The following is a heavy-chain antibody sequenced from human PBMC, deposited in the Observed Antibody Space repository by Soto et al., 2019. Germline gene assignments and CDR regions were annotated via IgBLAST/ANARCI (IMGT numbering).Heavy chain of an antibody. V-gene: IGHV3-13*01. CDR1: GFSFSSYD. Sequence: EVQLVESGGGLVQTGGSLRLSCEGSGFSFSSYDMHWVRQAAGKRLEWVAAIGADGDTYYSDSVKGRLTISRENTKNSLYLQXXXXXTGDTGVYHCAKARXYYYYGMD. J-gene: IGHJ6*01. CDR3: AKARXYYYYGMD. CDR2: IGADGDT.